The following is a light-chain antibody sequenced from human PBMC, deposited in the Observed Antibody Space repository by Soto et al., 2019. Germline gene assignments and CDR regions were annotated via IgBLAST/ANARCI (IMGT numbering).Light chain of an antibody. Sequence: DIQMTQSLSTLSASVGDTVTITCRASQSISTWLAWYQQKPGKAPKLLIYDASTLESGVPSRFSGSGSGSEFTLTIRSLQPDDFATYFCQQYNTYWTFGQGTKVDIK. CDR2: DAS. CDR1: QSISTW. J-gene: IGKJ1*01. V-gene: IGKV1-5*01. CDR3: QQYNTYWT.